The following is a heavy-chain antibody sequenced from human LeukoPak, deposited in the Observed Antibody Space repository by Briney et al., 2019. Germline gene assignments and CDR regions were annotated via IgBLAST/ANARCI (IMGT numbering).Heavy chain of an antibody. Sequence: ASVKVSRKASGYIFTSYYIHWVRQAPGQGLEWMGIINPSGGTTNYAQKLQGRITMTSDTSTSTVYMELSSLRSEDTAVYYCARFAVHRRLAVNGQFGLDYWGQGTRVTVSS. V-gene: IGHV1-46*01. CDR3: ARFAVHRRLAVNGQFGLDY. CDR2: INPSGGTT. D-gene: IGHD6-19*01. J-gene: IGHJ4*02. CDR1: GYIFTSYY.